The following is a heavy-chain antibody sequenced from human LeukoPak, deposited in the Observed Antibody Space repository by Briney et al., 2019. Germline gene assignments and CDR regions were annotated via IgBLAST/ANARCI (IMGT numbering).Heavy chain of an antibody. CDR2: INHSGST. D-gene: IGHD1-26*01. CDR1: GGSFSGYY. V-gene: IGHV4-34*01. CDR3: ARGAATVDY. J-gene: IGHJ4*02. Sequence: SETLSLTCGVYGGSFSGYYWRWIRQSPGKGLEWIGEINHSGSTNYNPSFKSRVIISVDTSKNRFSLRLSSVAAADTAVYYCARGAATVDYWGQGTLVTVSP.